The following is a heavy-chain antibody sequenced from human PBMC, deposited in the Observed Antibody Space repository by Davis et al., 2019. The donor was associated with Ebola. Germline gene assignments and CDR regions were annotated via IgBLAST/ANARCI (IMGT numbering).Heavy chain of an antibody. CDR3: AKAVGGGGRRPNDY. Sequence: GESLKISCAASGFTFSDYSMNWVRQAPGKGLEWVSSISTMSSFIYYADSVKGRFTVSRDNSKNTLYLQMNSLRAEDTALYFCAKAVGGGGRRPNDYWGQGTLVTVSS. J-gene: IGHJ4*02. V-gene: IGHV3-21*04. CDR2: ISTMSSFI. CDR1: GFTFSDYS. D-gene: IGHD2-15*01.